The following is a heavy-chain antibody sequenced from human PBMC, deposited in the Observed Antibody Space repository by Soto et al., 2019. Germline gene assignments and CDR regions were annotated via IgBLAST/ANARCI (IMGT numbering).Heavy chain of an antibody. V-gene: IGHV3-23*01. CDR3: ARADFWSGYSRGGFDY. Sequence: PGGSLRLSCAASGFTFSSYAMNWVRQAPGKGLEWVSSISYSGDITYYADSVKGRFTISRDNSKNTLYLQMNSLRAEDTAVYYCARADFWSGYSRGGFDYWGKGTLVTVSS. CDR2: ISYSGDIT. CDR1: GFTFSSYA. D-gene: IGHD3-3*01. J-gene: IGHJ4*02.